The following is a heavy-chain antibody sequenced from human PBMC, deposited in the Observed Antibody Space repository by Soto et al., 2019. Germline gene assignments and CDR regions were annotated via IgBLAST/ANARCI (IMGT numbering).Heavy chain of an antibody. Sequence: GGSLRLSCAASGFTFSSYAMSWVRQAPGKGLEWVSVISGSGGSTYYADSVKGRFTISRDNAKNTLYLQMNSLRAEDTAVYYCAGSVRGFCSGGSCDGGYYYYMDVWGKGTTVTVSS. V-gene: IGHV3-23*01. CDR3: AGSVRGFCSGGSCDGGYYYYMDV. J-gene: IGHJ6*03. CDR2: ISGSGGST. CDR1: GFTFSSYA. D-gene: IGHD2-15*01.